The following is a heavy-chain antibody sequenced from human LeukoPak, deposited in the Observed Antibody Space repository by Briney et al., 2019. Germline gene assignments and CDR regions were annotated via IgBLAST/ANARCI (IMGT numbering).Heavy chain of an antibody. CDR1: GFTLSSYW. CDR2: IDGDGSTK. D-gene: IGHD3-3*01. V-gene: IGHV3-7*01. CDR3: ARGGAAFAESVY. Sequence: GGSLRLSCVASGFTLSSYWMSWVRQAPGKGMEWVANIDGDGSTKAYVDSLKGRFTISRDNAKNSLYLQMNNLRVEDTAVYYCARGGAAFAESVYRGQGTLVTVSS. J-gene: IGHJ4*02.